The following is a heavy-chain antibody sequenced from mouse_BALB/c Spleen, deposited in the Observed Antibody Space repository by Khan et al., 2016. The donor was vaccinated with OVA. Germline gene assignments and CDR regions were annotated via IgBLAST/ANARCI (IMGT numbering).Heavy chain of an antibody. D-gene: IGHD1-1*01. CDR2: ISSAGTFT. V-gene: IGHV5-6*01. Sequence: EVELVESGGDLVKPGGSLKLSCAASGFTFSTYGMSWVRQTPDKRLEWVATISSAGTFTYYPDSVKGRFTISRDNAKTTLYLQVNSLRSEDTAMYYCARHWVGIMDYWGQGTSLTVSS. CDR1: GFTFSTYG. CDR3: ARHWVGIMDY. J-gene: IGHJ4*01.